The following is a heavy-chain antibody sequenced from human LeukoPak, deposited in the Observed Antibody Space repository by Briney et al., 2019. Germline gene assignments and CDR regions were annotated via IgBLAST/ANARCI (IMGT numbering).Heavy chain of an antibody. CDR2: IYYSGST. D-gene: IGHD3-3*01. CDR3: ARVNYDFWSGYYSFDY. CDR1: GVSISSYY. V-gene: IGHV4-59*12. Sequence: SETLSLTCTVSGVSISSYYWSWLRQPPGKGLEWVGYIYYSGSTNYNPSLKSRVTISVDTSKNQFSLKLSSVTAADTAVYYCARVNYDFWSGYYSFDYWGQGTLVTVSS. J-gene: IGHJ4*02.